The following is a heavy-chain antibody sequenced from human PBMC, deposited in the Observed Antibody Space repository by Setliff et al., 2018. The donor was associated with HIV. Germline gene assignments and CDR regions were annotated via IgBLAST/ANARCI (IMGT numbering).Heavy chain of an antibody. CDR3: AGSVIGYYYYGMDV. J-gene: IGHJ6*02. CDR2: IGYDGSKK. D-gene: IGHD3-10*01. Sequence: GGSLRLSCVASGFTFSTYGMHWVRQAPGKGLEWVAFIGYDGSKKFYAESVEGRFTVSRDNSKNTLFLQMNSLRLEDTAVYYCAGSVIGYYYYGMDVWGQGTLVTVSS. CDR1: GFTFSTYG. V-gene: IGHV3-30*02.